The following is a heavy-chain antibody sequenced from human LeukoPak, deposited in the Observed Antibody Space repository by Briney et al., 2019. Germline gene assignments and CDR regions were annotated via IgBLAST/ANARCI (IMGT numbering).Heavy chain of an antibody. CDR3: ARDRPNYNNYMDV. CDR1: GLPFSSYS. J-gene: IGHJ6*03. CDR2: IRWNGDIT. Sequence: GGSLRLSCAASGLPFSSYSMSWVRQAPGKGPEWVSGIRWNGDITGYADSVKGRFTISRDDAKNSLYLQVNSLRAEDTALYYCARDRPNYNNYMDVWGRGTTVTVSS. V-gene: IGHV3-20*04.